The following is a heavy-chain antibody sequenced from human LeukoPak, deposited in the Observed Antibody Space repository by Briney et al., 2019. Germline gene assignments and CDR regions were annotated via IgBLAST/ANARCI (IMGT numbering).Heavy chain of an antibody. J-gene: IGHJ6*03. CDR2: INPSGGST. V-gene: IGHV1-46*01. CDR1: GYTFTSYY. Sequence: GASVKVSCKASGYTFTSYYVHWVRQAPGQGLEWMGIINPSGGSTSYAQKFQGRVTMTRDMSTSTVYMELSSLRSEDTAVYYCARAGQGYYYMDVWGKGTTVTVSS. CDR3: ARAGQGYYYMDV. D-gene: IGHD3-10*01.